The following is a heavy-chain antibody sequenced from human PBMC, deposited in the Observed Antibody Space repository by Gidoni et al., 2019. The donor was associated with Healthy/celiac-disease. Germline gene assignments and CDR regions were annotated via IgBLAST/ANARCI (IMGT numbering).Heavy chain of an antibody. CDR1: GFTFSSYS. D-gene: IGHD3-3*01. CDR3: ARETYYDFCSGHNDAFDI. V-gene: IGHV3-21*01. J-gene: IGHJ3*02. Sequence: EVQLVESGGGVVKPGGSLRRSCAASGFTFSSYSMYWVRQAPGKGLAWVSSISSSGSTISYADSVMVRFTISRDNATNSLYLQMNSLRAEDTAVYYCARETYYDFCSGHNDAFDIWGQGTMVTVSS. CDR2: ISSSGSTI.